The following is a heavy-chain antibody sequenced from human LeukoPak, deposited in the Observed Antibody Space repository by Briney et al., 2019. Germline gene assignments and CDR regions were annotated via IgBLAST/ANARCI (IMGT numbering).Heavy chain of an antibody. CDR3: ARYNIGADQLWFGEPSPGMDV. J-gene: IGHJ6*02. D-gene: IGHD3-10*01. Sequence: GGSLRLSCAASGFTFSSYSMNWVRQAPGKGLEWVSYISSSSSTIYYADSVKGRFTISRDNAKNSLYLQMNSLRAEDTAVYYCARYNIGADQLWFGEPSPGMDVWGQGTTVTVSS. CDR2: ISSSSSTI. CDR1: GFTFSSYS. V-gene: IGHV3-48*01.